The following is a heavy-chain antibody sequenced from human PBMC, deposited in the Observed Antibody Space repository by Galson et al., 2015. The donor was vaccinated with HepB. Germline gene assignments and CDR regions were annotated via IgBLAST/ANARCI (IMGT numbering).Heavy chain of an antibody. CDR1: GFSFSSYW. Sequence: SLRLSCAASGFSFSSYWMTWVRQAPGKGLEWVANIKEDGSEKFYVDSVKGRFTTSRDNAKNSLYLQVNSLRAEDTAVYYCARVRYDYGDYQSDYWGQGTLVTVSS. J-gene: IGHJ4*02. CDR2: IKEDGSEK. D-gene: IGHD4-17*01. CDR3: ARVRYDYGDYQSDY. V-gene: IGHV3-7*03.